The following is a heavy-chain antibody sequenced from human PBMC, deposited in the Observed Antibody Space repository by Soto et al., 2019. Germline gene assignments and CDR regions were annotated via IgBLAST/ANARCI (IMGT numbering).Heavy chain of an antibody. J-gene: IGHJ4*02. Sequence: GGSLRLSCAASGFTLSDYYMSWIRQAPGKGLEWVSYISSGDSIIYYADSVKGRFTVSRDKAKNSLYLQMNSLRAEDTAVYYCAGDLGYYDSSDYLDYWGQGTLVTVSS. V-gene: IGHV3-11*01. D-gene: IGHD3-22*01. CDR2: ISSGDSII. CDR3: AGDLGYYDSSDYLDY. CDR1: GFTLSDYY.